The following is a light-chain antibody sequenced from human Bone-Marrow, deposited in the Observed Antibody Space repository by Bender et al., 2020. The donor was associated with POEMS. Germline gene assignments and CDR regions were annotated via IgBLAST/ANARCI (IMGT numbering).Light chain of an antibody. CDR1: SIGSKS. J-gene: IGLJ2*01. CDR2: GDG. Sequence: SYVLTQPPSVSVAPGQTARITCGGNSIGSKSVRWFQQKPGQAPVLVVDGDGDRPSGIPERFSGSNSGNTATLTISRVEVGDEADYYCQVWDSTNDHVVFGGGTKLTVL. CDR3: QVWDSTNDHVV. V-gene: IGLV3-21*02.